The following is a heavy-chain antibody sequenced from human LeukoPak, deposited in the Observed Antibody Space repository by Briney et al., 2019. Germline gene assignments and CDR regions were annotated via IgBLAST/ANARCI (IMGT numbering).Heavy chain of an antibody. V-gene: IGHV1-2*02. Sequence: ASVKVSCKASGYTFTGYYMHWVRQAPGQGLEWMGWINPNSGDTNYAQRFQGRVTMTRDTSISTAYMDLSGLRSDDTAVYYCARDSGYCSSTGCYYFDYWGQGTLVTVSS. D-gene: IGHD2-2*01. CDR1: GYTFTGYY. J-gene: IGHJ4*02. CDR2: INPNSGDT. CDR3: ARDSGYCSSTGCYYFDY.